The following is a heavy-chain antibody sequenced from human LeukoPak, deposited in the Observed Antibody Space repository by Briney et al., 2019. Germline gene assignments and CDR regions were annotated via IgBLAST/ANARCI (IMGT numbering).Heavy chain of an antibody. CDR3: ARARIKGFRLVGVGPFDI. J-gene: IGHJ3*02. CDR1: GFSLSDYA. D-gene: IGHD2-21*01. CDR2: IDSTSSNI. V-gene: IGHV3-21*01. Sequence: GGSLGLSCAASGFSLSDYAVNWVRQSPEKGLEWVSYIDSTSSNIYYTGSVQGRFTVSRGDADNSVSLQMNSLRAEDTAVYYCARARIKGFRLVGVGPFDIWGLGTTVSVS.